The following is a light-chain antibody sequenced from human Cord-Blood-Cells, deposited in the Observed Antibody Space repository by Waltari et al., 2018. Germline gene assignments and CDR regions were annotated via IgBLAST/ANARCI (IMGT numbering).Light chain of an antibody. J-gene: IGLJ3*02. Sequence: QSVLTQPPSASGTPGQRVTISCSGGSSNIGRNYVYWYQQLPGTAPKLLIYRNNPRPSGDPDRFSGPKSGTSASLAISGLRSEDEADYYCAAWDDSLSGPWVFGGGTKLTVL. CDR1: SSNIGRNY. V-gene: IGLV1-47*01. CDR3: AAWDDSLSGPWV. CDR2: RNN.